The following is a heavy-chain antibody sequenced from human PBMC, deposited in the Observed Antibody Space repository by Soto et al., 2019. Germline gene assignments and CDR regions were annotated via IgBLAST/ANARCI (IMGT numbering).Heavy chain of an antibody. CDR1: GYSFTSYW. D-gene: IGHD3-22*01. CDR3: ATQYYYDSSGYPDAFDI. CDR2: IYPGDSDT. J-gene: IGHJ3*02. V-gene: IGHV5-51*01. Sequence: GESLKISCKGSGYSFTSYWIGWVRQMPGKGLEWMGIIYPGDSDTRYSPSFQGQVTISADKSISTAYLQWSSLKASDTAMYYRATQYYYDSSGYPDAFDIWGQGTMVTVSS.